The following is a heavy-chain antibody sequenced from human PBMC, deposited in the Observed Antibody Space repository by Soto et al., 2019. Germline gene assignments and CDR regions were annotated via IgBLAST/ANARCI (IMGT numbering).Heavy chain of an antibody. D-gene: IGHD4-17*01. CDR2: IYYSGST. CDR3: AREGDYGQFLGH. V-gene: IGHV4-59*01. J-gene: IGHJ4*02. CDR1: GGSISGYD. Sequence: SETLSLTCTVSGGSISGYDWSWIRQPPGKGLEWIGYIYYSGSTNYNPSLKSRVTISVDTSKNQFSLDLTSVTAADTAVYYCAREGDYGQFLGHWGQGTLVTVSS.